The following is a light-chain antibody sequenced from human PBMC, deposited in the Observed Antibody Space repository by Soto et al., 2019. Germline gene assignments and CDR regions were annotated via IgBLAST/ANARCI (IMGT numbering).Light chain of an antibody. J-gene: IGKJ1*01. CDR1: QNISSY. CDR2: ATS. CDR3: QQYSYYST. V-gene: IGKV1-39*01. Sequence: DIQMTQSPSSLSASVGDRVTITCRASQNISSYLNWYQQKPGKDPKLLVYATSSLEGGVPSRFSGSGYGTEFALTISSLQPEDFATYYCQQYSYYSTVGQGTKVDIK.